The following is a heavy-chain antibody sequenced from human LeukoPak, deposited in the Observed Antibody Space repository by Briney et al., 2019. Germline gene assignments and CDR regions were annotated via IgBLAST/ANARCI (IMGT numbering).Heavy chain of an antibody. CDR1: GGSISSGDYY. CDR3: ARGEVAYYDFWSGYFPTKYNWFDP. CDR2: IYYSGST. V-gene: IGHV4-30-4*01. Sequence: SETLSLTCTVSGGSISSGDYYWSWLRQPPGKGLEWIVYIYYSGSTYYNPSLKSRVTISVDTSKNQFSLKLSSVTAADTAVYYCARGEVAYYDFWSGYFPTKYNWFDPWGQGTLVTVSS. J-gene: IGHJ5*02. D-gene: IGHD3-3*01.